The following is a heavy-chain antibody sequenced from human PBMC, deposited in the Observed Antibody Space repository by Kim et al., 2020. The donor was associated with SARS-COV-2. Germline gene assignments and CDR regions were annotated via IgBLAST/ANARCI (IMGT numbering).Heavy chain of an antibody. V-gene: IGHV3-7*03. Sequence: SVKFYADAVEGRTPISRDNAKNSLYLEMDTLGVEDTAVYYCANSIGYAFDYWGQGTKVTVSS. CDR3: ANSIGYAFDY. CDR2: SVK. D-gene: IGHD2-15*01. J-gene: IGHJ4*02.